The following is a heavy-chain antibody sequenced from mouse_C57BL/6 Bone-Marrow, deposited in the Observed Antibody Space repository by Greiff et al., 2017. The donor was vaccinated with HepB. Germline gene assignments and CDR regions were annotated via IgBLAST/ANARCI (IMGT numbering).Heavy chain of an antibody. V-gene: IGHV1-82*01. Sequence: QVQLQQSGPELVKPGASVKISCKASGYAFSSSWMNWVKQRPGKGLEWIGRIYPGDGDTNYNGKFKGKATLTADKSSSTAYMQLSSLTSEDSAVYFCARSPIYYYGSRRDYFDYWGQGTLVTVSA. CDR3: ARSPIYYYGSRRDYFDY. D-gene: IGHD1-1*01. CDR2: IYPGDGDT. CDR1: GYAFSSSW. J-gene: IGHJ3*01.